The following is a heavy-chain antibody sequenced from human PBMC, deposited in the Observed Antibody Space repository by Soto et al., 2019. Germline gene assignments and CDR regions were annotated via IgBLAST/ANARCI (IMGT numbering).Heavy chain of an antibody. V-gene: IGHV1-69*01. D-gene: IGHD3-22*01. Sequence: QVQLVQSGAEVKKPGSSVKVSCKASGGTFSSYAISWVRQAPGQGLEWMGGNNPNFGTANYAQNFQGRVTITADESTSTADMELSSLRSEDTAVYYCASAGGYYDSSGYEIDYWGQGTLVTVSS. CDR3: ASAGGYYDSSGYEIDY. CDR2: NNPNFGTA. CDR1: GGTFSSYA. J-gene: IGHJ4*02.